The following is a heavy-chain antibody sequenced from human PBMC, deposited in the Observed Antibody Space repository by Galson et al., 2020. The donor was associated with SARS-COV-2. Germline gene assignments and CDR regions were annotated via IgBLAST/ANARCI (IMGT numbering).Heavy chain of an antibody. CDR2: INHSGST. V-gene: IGHV4-34*01. Sequence: SQTLSLTCAVYGGSFSGYYWSWIRQPPGKGLEWIGEINHSGSTNYNPSLKSRVTISVDTSKNQFSLKLSSVTAADTAVYYCAFAQDSSGWYGGFDYWGQGTLVTVSS. J-gene: IGHJ4*02. D-gene: IGHD6-19*01. CDR3: AFAQDSSGWYGGFDY. CDR1: GGSFSGYY.